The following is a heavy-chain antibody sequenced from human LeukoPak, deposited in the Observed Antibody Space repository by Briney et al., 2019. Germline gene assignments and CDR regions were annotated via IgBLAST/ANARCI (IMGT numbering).Heavy chain of an antibody. J-gene: IGHJ4*02. V-gene: IGHV3-23*01. D-gene: IGHD2-15*01. Sequence: PGGSLRLSCAASGFTFSSYAMSWVRQVPGKGLEWVSVISGSGDNTYYADSVKGRFTITRDNTRNSLFLQMYSLRAEDTAVYFCAREDGYCSGGNCYSYFDSWGQGTLVTVSS. CDR1: GFTFSSYA. CDR2: ISGSGDNT. CDR3: AREDGYCSGGNCYSYFDS.